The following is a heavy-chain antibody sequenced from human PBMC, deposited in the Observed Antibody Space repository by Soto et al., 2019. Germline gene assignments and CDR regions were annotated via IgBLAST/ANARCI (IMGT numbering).Heavy chain of an antibody. CDR3: ATRRPVFAY. J-gene: IGHJ4*02. Sequence: ASVKVSCKTSGYTFTSYGISWVRQAPGQGLEWMGWITTDKGKTTYAQKFQGRVTMTTDTSTSTAYMELRSLRSDDTAVYYCATRRPVFAYWGQGSLDIGSS. CDR1: GYTFTSYG. V-gene: IGHV1-18*01. CDR2: ITTDKGKT.